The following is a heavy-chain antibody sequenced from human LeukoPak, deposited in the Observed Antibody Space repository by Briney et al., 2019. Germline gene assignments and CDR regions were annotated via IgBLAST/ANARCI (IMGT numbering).Heavy chain of an antibody. CDR3: ARENLRYYFDY. CDR1: GFTFSHYS. Sequence: GGSLRLSCAASGFTFSHYSMNWVRQAPGKGLEWVSYINDISTAIYYADSVKGRFTISRDNAKNSLYLQMNSLRAEDTAVYYCARENLRYYFDYWGQGTLVTVSS. J-gene: IGHJ4*02. V-gene: IGHV3-21*05. CDR2: INDISTAI.